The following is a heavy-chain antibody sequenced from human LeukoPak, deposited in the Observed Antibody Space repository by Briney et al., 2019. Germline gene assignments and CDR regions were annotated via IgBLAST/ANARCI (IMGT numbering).Heavy chain of an antibody. J-gene: IGHJ4*02. Sequence: NPGESLKISCKGSGYSFTSYWIGWVRQMPGKGLEWMGIIYPGDSDTRYSPSFQGQVTISADKSISTAYLQWSSLKASDTAMYYCARASTGYSSGWYWSYWGQGTLVTVSS. CDR3: ARASTGYSSGWYWSY. V-gene: IGHV5-51*01. CDR2: IYPGDSDT. CDR1: GYSFTSYW. D-gene: IGHD6-19*01.